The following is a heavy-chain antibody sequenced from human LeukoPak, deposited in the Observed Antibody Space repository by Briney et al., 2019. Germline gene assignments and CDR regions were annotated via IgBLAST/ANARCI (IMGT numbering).Heavy chain of an antibody. D-gene: IGHD6-13*01. V-gene: IGHV4-39*07. Sequence: PSETLSLTCTVSGGSISSSSYYWGWIRQPPGKGLEWIGSIYYSGSTYYNPSLKSRVTISVDTSKNQFSLKLSSVTAADTAVYYCATQAAGIAAAGTDYWGQGTLVTVS. CDR3: ATQAAGIAAAGTDY. CDR1: GGSISSSSYY. J-gene: IGHJ4*02. CDR2: IYYSGST.